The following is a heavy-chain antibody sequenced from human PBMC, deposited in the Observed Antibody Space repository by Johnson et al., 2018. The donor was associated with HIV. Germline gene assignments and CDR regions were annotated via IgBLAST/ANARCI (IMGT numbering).Heavy chain of an antibody. D-gene: IGHD1-26*01. CDR1: GITFSSYG. Sequence: QVQLVESGGGLVQPGGSLRLSCAASGITFSSYGMHWVRQAPGRGLEWVAFIRYDGSNKYYADSVKGRFTIARDNSKNTLDLQMNSLRAGDTAVYYCAKERRWSYAGADAFDIWGQGTMVTVSS. CDR3: AKERRWSYAGADAFDI. CDR2: IRYDGSNK. J-gene: IGHJ3*02. V-gene: IGHV3-30*02.